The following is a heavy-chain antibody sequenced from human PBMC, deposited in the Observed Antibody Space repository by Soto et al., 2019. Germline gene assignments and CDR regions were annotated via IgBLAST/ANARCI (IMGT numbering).Heavy chain of an antibody. V-gene: IGHV3-53*02. CDR1: GFTVSSNY. Sequence: EVQLVETGGGLIQPGGSLRLSCAASGFTVSSNYMSWVRQAPGKGLEWVSVIYSGGSTYYADSVKGRFTISRDNSKNPLYLQMNSLRAEDTAVYYCARAPGIAAAGTWYYYGMDIWGQGTTVTVSS. J-gene: IGHJ6*02. CDR3: ARAPGIAAAGTWYYYGMDI. D-gene: IGHD6-13*01. CDR2: IYSGGST.